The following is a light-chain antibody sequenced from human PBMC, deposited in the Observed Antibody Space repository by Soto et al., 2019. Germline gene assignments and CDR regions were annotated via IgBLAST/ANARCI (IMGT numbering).Light chain of an antibody. Sequence: QLVLTQSPSASASLGASVKLTCTLSSGHSSYAIAWHQQQPEKGPRYLLNLNSDGSHSKWDGIPDRFSCSSSGAERYLTISSLHSEDEADYYCQTWGTGIRVFGGGTKLTVL. CDR1: SGHSSYA. CDR3: QTWGTGIRV. CDR2: LNSDGSH. J-gene: IGLJ2*01. V-gene: IGLV4-69*01.